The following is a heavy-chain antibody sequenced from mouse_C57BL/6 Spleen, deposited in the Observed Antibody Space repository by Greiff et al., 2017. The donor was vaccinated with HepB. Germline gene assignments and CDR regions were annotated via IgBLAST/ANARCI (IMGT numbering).Heavy chain of an antibody. D-gene: IGHD1-3*01. V-gene: IGHV1-4*01. CDR3: ARVSKWGYFDV. CDR2: INPSGGYT. CDR1: GYTFTSYT. Sequence: QVQLQQSGAELARPGASVKMSCKASGYTFTSYTMHWVKQRTGKGLEWIGYINPSGGYTKYNQKFKDKATLTADKSSSTAYMQLSSLTSEDSAVYYCARVSKWGYFDVWGTGTTVTVSS. J-gene: IGHJ1*03.